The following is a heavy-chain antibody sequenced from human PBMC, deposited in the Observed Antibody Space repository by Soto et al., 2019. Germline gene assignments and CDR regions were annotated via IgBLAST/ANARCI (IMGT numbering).Heavy chain of an antibody. CDR3: AHSAGRGMATTFDY. V-gene: IGHV2-5*01. D-gene: IGHD5-12*01. J-gene: IGHJ4*02. CDR2: IYWNDDK. CDR1: GFSLITSGVV. Sequence: SGPTLVNPTQTLTLTCTSSGFSLITSGVVVGWIRQPPGKALEWLALIYWNDDKRYSPSLKSRLTITKDTSKNQVVLTMTNMDPVDTATYYCAHSAGRGMATTFDYWGQGTLVTVSS.